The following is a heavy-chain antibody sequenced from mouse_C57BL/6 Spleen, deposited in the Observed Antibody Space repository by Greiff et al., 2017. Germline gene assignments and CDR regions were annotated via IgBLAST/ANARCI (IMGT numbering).Heavy chain of an antibody. CDR2: ISGGGGNT. J-gene: IGHJ1*03. Sequence: DVKLVESGGGLVKPGGSLKLSCAASGFTFSSYTMSWVRQTPEKRLEWVATISGGGGNTYYPDSVKGRFTISRDNAKNTLYLQMSSLRSEDTALYYCARRGGYDFNWYFDVWGTGTTVTVSS. D-gene: IGHD2-2*01. CDR3: ARRGGYDFNWYFDV. CDR1: GFTFSSYT. V-gene: IGHV5-9*01.